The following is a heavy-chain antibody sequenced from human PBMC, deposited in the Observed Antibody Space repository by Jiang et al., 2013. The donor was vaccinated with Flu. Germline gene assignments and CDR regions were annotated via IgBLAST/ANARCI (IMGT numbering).Heavy chain of an antibody. CDR1: GYTINSGYY. V-gene: IGHV4-38-2*02. J-gene: IGHJ4*02. Sequence: GSGLVKPSETLSLTCTVFGYTINSGYYWGWIRQPPGKGLEWIGSIYHSGMTYYNPSLKSRVTMSVDTSKNQFSLNLRSVTAADTAVYYCARDKMMYYFDSSGPYYFDHWGQGNPGHRLL. CDR3: ARDKMMYYFDSSGPYYFDH. D-gene: IGHD3-22*01. CDR2: IYHSGMT.